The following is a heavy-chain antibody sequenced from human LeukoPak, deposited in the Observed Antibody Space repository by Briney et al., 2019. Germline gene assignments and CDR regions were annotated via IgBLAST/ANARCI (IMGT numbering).Heavy chain of an antibody. Sequence: PGGSLRLSCAASGFTLSSYEMNWVRQAPGKGLEWVSYISSSGSTIYYTDSVKGRFTISRDNAKNSLYLQMNSLRAEDTAVYYCARDGYYGSGSYDYWGQGTLVTVSS. V-gene: IGHV3-48*03. D-gene: IGHD3-10*01. CDR2: ISSSGSTI. CDR1: GFTLSSYE. J-gene: IGHJ4*02. CDR3: ARDGYYGSGSYDY.